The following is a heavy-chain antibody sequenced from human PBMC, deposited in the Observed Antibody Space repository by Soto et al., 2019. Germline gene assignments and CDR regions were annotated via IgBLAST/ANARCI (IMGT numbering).Heavy chain of an antibody. D-gene: IGHD3-3*01. CDR2: FDPEDGET. J-gene: IGHJ6*03. V-gene: IGHV1-24*01. Sequence: ASVKVSCKVSGYTLTELSMHWVRQAPGKGLEWMGGFDPEDGETIYAQKFQGRVTMTEDTSTDTAYMELSSLRSEDTAVYYCATNADFGVVPNSYHYYYYMDVWGKGTTVTVSS. CDR1: GYTLTELS. CDR3: ATNADFGVVPNSYHYYYYMDV.